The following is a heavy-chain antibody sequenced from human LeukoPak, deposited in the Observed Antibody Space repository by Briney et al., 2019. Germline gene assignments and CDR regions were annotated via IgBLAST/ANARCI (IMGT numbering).Heavy chain of an antibody. CDR3: ARDGRYCSGGSCYNDY. J-gene: IGHJ4*02. Sequence: ASVKVSCKASGYTFTGYYMHWVRHAPGQGLEWMGWINPNTGVTNSVQKFQGRVTMTRDTSISTAYMELSRLRSDDTAVYYCARDGRYCSGGSCYNDYWGQGTLVTVSS. CDR1: GYTFTGYY. V-gene: IGHV1-2*02. D-gene: IGHD2-15*01. CDR2: INPNTGVT.